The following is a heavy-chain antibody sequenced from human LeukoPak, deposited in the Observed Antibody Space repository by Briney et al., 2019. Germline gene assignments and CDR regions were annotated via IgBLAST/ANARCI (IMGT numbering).Heavy chain of an antibody. Sequence: PTASVKVSCKASGGTFSSYAISWVRQAPGQGLEWMGGIIPIFGTANYAQKFQGRVTITADKSTSTAYMELSSLRSEDTAVYYCAIGSHIAAAASYYFDYWGQGTLVTVSS. CDR1: GGTFSSYA. J-gene: IGHJ4*02. CDR2: IIPIFGTA. V-gene: IGHV1-69*06. D-gene: IGHD6-13*01. CDR3: AIGSHIAAAASYYFDY.